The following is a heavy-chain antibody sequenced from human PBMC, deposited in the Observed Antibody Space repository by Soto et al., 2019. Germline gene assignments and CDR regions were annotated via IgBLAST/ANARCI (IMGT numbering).Heavy chain of an antibody. J-gene: IGHJ6*02. D-gene: IGHD5-12*01. CDR1: GGTFSSYA. Sequence: QVQLVQSGAEVKKPGSSVKVSCKASGGTFSSYAISWVRQAPGQGLEWMGGIIPIFGTANYAQKFQGRVTITADESTSTAYMELSSLRSEDTAVYYCARIPGYGKPGNYYYYGMDVWGQGTTVTVSS. CDR2: IIPIFGTA. CDR3: ARIPGYGKPGNYYYYGMDV. V-gene: IGHV1-69*01.